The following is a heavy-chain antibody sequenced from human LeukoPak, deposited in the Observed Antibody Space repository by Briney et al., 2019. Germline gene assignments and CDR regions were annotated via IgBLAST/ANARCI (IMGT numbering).Heavy chain of an antibody. D-gene: IGHD6-25*01. CDR3: ARRAGLGIAAAGTLNWFDP. CDR1: GYTFTGYY. CDR2: INPSGGST. Sequence: ASVKVSCKASGYTFTGYYMHWVRQAPGQGLEWMGIINPSGGSTSYAQKFQGRVTITADESTSTAYMELSSLRSEDTAVYYCARRAGLGIAAAGTLNWFDPWGQGTLVTVSS. V-gene: IGHV1-46*01. J-gene: IGHJ5*02.